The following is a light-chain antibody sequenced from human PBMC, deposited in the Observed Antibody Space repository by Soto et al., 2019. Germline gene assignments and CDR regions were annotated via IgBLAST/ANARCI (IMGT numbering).Light chain of an antibody. J-gene: IGKJ1*01. CDR3: QQRDIWPWT. V-gene: IGKV3-11*01. CDR2: DAS. CDR1: QSVNRY. Sequence: EILLTQSPATLSLSPAEISTLSCLASQSVNRYLVWYQQKPGQAPRLLMYDASKRATGIPARFSGSGSGTDFTLTISSLEPEDFAVYYCQQRDIWPWTFGQGTKVDI.